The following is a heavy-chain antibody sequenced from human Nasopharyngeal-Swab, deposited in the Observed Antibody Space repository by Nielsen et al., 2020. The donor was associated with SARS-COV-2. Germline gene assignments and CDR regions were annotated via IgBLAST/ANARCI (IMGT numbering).Heavy chain of an antibody. J-gene: IGHJ6*02. CDR2: ISSSSSYI. Sequence: GESLKISCAASGFTFCSYSMNWVRQAPGKGLEWVSSISSSSSYIYYADSVKGRFTISRDNAKNSLYLQMNSLKAEDTAVYYCARVEMATITTSYYYYYGMDVWGQGTTVTVSS. D-gene: IGHD5-24*01. CDR1: GFTFCSYS. V-gene: IGHV3-21*01. CDR3: ARVEMATITTSYYYYYGMDV.